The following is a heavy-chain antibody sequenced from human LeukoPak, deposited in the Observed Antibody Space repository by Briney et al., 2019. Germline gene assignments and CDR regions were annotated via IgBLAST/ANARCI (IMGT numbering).Heavy chain of an antibody. V-gene: IGHV3-74*01. CDR1: GFMFSYDW. Sequence: GGSLRLSCAASGFMFSYDWMHWARHASGKGPMWVSRINNDGSSVSYEDSVKGRFSISRDNAKNTLYLQMNSLRDEDTGVYYCVTNPIGGTNYWGQGTLVTVSS. CDR3: VTNPIGGTNY. J-gene: IGHJ4*02. CDR2: INNDGSSV. D-gene: IGHD1-7*01.